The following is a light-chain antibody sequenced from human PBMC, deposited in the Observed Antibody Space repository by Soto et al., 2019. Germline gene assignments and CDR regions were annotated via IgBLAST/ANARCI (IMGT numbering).Light chain of an antibody. CDR3: QQYNNRPRAT. J-gene: IGKJ4*01. Sequence: IVMTHSPGTLALSPCERATLSSSASQSINSSLAGYQQKPGQAPRLLMFRGSIRATGVPARFSGSGSGTEFNIPISSLQSEDAAIVYCQQYNNRPRATFGGGTKVDI. V-gene: IGKV3-15*01. CDR2: RGS. CDR1: QSINSS.